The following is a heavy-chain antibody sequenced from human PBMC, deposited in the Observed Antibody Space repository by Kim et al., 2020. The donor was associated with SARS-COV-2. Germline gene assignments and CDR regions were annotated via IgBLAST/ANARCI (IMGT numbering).Heavy chain of an antibody. D-gene: IGHD3-3*01. CDR3: AHFLTHYDFWSGYSGGGVYFDY. V-gene: IGHV2-5*02. CDR1: GFSLSTSGVG. J-gene: IGHJ4*02. CDR2: IYWDDDK. Sequence: SGPTLVNPTQTLTLTCTFSGFSLSTSGVGVAWIRQPPGKALEWLALIYWDDDKRYSPSLKSRLTITKDTSKNQVVLTMTNMDPVDTATYYCAHFLTHYDFWSGYSGGGVYFDYWGQGTLVTVSS.